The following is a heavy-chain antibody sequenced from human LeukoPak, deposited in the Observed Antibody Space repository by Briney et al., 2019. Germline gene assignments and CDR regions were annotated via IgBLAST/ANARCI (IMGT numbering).Heavy chain of an antibody. Sequence: GGSLRLSCAASGFTFSSYAMSWVRQAPGKGLEWVSAISGSGGSTYYADSAKGRFTISRDNSKNTLYLQMNSLRAEDTAVYYCAKDYDFSSGYSKGFDYWGQGTLVTVSS. D-gene: IGHD3-3*01. J-gene: IGHJ4*02. V-gene: IGHV3-23*01. CDR2: ISGSGGST. CDR3: AKDYDFSSGYSKGFDY. CDR1: GFTFSSYA.